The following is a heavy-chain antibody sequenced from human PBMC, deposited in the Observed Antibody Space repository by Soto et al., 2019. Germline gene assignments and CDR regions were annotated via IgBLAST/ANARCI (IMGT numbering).Heavy chain of an antibody. J-gene: IGHJ5*02. CDR2: IYLSGST. CDR1: GGSISGSSYY. CDR3: VRPLRYSSGPSNWFDP. V-gene: IGHV4-39*01. Sequence: ETLSLTCTVSGGSISGSSYYWGWIRQPPGKGLEWIGNIYLSGSTNYNPSLRSRVTISVDTSKSQFSLKLTSVTAADTAVYYCVRPLRYSSGPSNWFDPWGQGTLVTVSS. D-gene: IGHD6-19*01.